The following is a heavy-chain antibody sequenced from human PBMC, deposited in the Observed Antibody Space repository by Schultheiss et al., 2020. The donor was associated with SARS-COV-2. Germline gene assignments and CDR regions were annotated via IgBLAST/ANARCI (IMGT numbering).Heavy chain of an antibody. CDR1: GFTVSSNY. CDR2: LFIDGRR. V-gene: IGHV3-53*01. Sequence: GESLKISCAASGFTVSSNYMSWVRQAPGKGLEWVSVLFIDGRRYYADSVSGRLTISRDESKNMLYLQMNSLRAYDTAVYYCVRDEGRSYGSFDIWGQGTMVTVSS. D-gene: IGHD3-16*01. J-gene: IGHJ3*02. CDR3: VRDEGRSYGSFDI.